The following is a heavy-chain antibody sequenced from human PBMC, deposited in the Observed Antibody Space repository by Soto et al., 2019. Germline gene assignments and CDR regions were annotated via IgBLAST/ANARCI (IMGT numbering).Heavy chain of an antibody. D-gene: IGHD1-20*01. CDR2: VTASGVGT. Sequence: GGSPRLSCAASGFIFSGYAMRWVRQVPGKGLEWVSSVTASGVGTYYSDSVKGRFTISRDNSKSTLYLQMSSLRAEDTAVYYCAKLTSVSRTVYYVMDVWGQGTAVTVSS. CDR1: GFIFSGYA. J-gene: IGHJ6*02. CDR3: AKLTSVSRTVYYVMDV. V-gene: IGHV3-23*01.